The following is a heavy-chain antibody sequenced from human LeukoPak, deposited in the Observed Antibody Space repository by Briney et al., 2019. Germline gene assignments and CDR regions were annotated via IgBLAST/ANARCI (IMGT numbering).Heavy chain of an antibody. CDR1: GFTFNDYT. CDR3: AKDWARCYDSRGYLSYYMDV. V-gene: IGHV3-43*01. J-gene: IGHJ6*03. D-gene: IGHD3-22*01. Sequence: GGSLRLSCVASGFTFNDYTMHWVRQALGKGLEWVSLINWDGGSTYYADSVKGRFTISRDNSKNSLYLQMNSLRTEDTALYYCAKDWARCYDSRGYLSYYMDVWGKGTTVTVSS. CDR2: INWDGGST.